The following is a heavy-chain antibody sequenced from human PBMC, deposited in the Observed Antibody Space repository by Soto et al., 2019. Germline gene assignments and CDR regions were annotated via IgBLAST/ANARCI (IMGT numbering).Heavy chain of an antibody. J-gene: IGHJ4*02. CDR1: GFTFSSYA. CDR3: AKAVKTIFGGHYFDY. Sequence: GGSLRLSCAASGFTFSSYAMSWVRPAPGKGLEWVSAISGSGGSTYYADSAKGRFTISRDNSKNTLYLQMNSLRAEDTAVYYCAKAVKTIFGGHYFDYWGQGTLVTVS. V-gene: IGHV3-23*01. D-gene: IGHD3-3*01. CDR2: ISGSGGST.